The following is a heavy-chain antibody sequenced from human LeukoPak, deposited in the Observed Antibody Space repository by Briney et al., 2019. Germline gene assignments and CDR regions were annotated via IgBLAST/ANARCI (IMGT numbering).Heavy chain of an antibody. CDR1: GGSIRSSSYY. J-gene: IGHJ3*02. Sequence: PSETLSLTCTVSGGSIRSSSYYWGWIRQPPGKGLEWIGSIYYTGSTHYNTSLKSRVTTSVDTSKNQFSLKLSSVTAADTAVYYCASPRIGAFDIWGQGTMVTVSS. D-gene: IGHD2-15*01. CDR3: ASPRIGAFDI. CDR2: IYYTGST. V-gene: IGHV4-39*01.